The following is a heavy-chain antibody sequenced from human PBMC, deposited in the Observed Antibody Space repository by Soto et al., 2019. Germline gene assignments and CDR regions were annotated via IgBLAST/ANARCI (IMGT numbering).Heavy chain of an antibody. CDR1: GFVFSNYG. Sequence: QVQLVESGGGVVQPGKSLRLSCAASGFVFSNYGMHWVRQAPGKGLEWVAVIWSDGSNKYYGDSVKGRFTISRDKSKNTLYLLMNSLGAEDTAVYYCARGSAVGYYYGMDVWGQGTTVTVSS. V-gene: IGHV3-33*01. J-gene: IGHJ6*02. CDR2: IWSDGSNK. D-gene: IGHD6-13*01. CDR3: ARGSAVGYYYGMDV.